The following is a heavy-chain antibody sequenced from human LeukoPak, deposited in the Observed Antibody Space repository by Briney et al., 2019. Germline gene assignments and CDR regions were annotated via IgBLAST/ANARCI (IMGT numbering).Heavy chain of an antibody. J-gene: IGHJ4*02. D-gene: IGHD1-26*01. Sequence: GGSLRLSCAASGFTFSSYAMSWVRQAPGKGLEWVSAISGSGGSTYYADSVKGRFTISRDNPKNTLYLQMNSLRAEDTAVYYCATSGSYYTNFDYWGQGTLVTVSS. V-gene: IGHV3-23*01. CDR3: ATSGSYYTNFDY. CDR2: ISGSGGST. CDR1: GFTFSSYA.